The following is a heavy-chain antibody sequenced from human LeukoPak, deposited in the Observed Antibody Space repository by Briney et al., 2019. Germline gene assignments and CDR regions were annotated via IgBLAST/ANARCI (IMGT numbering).Heavy chain of an antibody. CDR3: ARSMTYRSTWYTDY. J-gene: IGHJ4*02. Sequence: SETLSLTCTVSGSSISSGSYYWSWIRQPAGKGLEWIGRIYTSGSTNYNPSLKSRVTISVDTSKNQFSLKLSSVTAADTAVYYCARSMTYRSTWYTDYWGQGTLVTVSS. CDR1: GSSISSGSYY. V-gene: IGHV4-61*02. CDR2: IYTSGST. D-gene: IGHD6-13*01.